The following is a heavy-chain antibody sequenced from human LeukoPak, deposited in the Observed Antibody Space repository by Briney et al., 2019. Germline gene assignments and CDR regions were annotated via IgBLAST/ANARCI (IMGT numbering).Heavy chain of an antibody. V-gene: IGHV4-61*01. CDR1: GASVSSGNYY. CDR2: IYYSGST. D-gene: IGHD4-17*01. J-gene: IGHJ4*02. CDR3: ATHTGDSRFDS. Sequence: TSETLSLTCTVSGASVSSGNYYWNWIRQPPGKGLEWVGYIYYSGSTKYNPSLKNRVAMSVDTSRNQFSLKLSSVIAADTAVYYCATHTGDSRFDSWGQGTLVTVSS.